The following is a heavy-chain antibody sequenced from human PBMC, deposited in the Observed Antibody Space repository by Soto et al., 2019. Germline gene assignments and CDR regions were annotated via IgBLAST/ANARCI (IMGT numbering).Heavy chain of an antibody. Sequence: QVQLVQSGAEVKKPGSSVKVSCKASGGTFSSYAISWVRQAPGQGLEWMGGIIPIFGTANYAQKFQGRVTITADESTSTAYGERGSLRSEDTAVYYCARGRDIVLVPAAMGYYYGMDVWGQGTTFTVSS. CDR1: GGTFSSYA. CDR3: ARGRDIVLVPAAMGYYYGMDV. D-gene: IGHD2-2*01. J-gene: IGHJ6*02. V-gene: IGHV1-69*12. CDR2: IIPIFGTA.